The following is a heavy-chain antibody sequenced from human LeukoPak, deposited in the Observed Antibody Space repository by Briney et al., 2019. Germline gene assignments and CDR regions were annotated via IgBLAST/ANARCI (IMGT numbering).Heavy chain of an antibody. V-gene: IGHV4-59*01. J-gene: IGHJ3*02. D-gene: IGHD3-22*01. CDR1: GGSISSYY. CDR3: ARHYYDSSGANDAFDI. Sequence: SETLSLTCTVSGGSISSYYWSWIRQPPGKGLEWIGYIYYSGSTNYNPSLKSRVTISVDTSKNQFSLKLSSVTAADTAVYYCARHYYDSSGANDAFDIWGQGTVVTVSS. CDR2: IYYSGST.